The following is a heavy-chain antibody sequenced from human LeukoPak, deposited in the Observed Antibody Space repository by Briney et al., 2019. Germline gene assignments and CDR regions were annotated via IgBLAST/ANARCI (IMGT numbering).Heavy chain of an antibody. CDR3: ARAQRITIFGVDRASGYYYYMDV. V-gene: IGHV3-20*04. CDR1: GFTFDDYV. Sequence: GGSLRLSCAASGFTFDDYVMSWVRQAPGKGLEWVSGINWNGGSTGYADSVKGRFTGSRDNAKNSLYLQMNSLRAEDTALYYCARAQRITIFGVDRASGYYYYMDVWGKGTTVTVS. J-gene: IGHJ6*03. D-gene: IGHD3-3*01. CDR2: INWNGGST.